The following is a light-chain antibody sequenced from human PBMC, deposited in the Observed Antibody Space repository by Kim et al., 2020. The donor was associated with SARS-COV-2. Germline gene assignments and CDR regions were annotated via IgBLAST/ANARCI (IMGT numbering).Light chain of an antibody. CDR3: QHYTTYWA. CDR2: DAS. CDR1: ESLTSW. Sequence: SASVGDRVTITCRASESLTSWLAWYQQKPGEAPRLLISDASSLEDGVPSRFSGRAAGTEFTLTISSLQSDDFATYYCQHYTTYWAFGQGTKVEIK. V-gene: IGKV1-5*01. J-gene: IGKJ1*01.